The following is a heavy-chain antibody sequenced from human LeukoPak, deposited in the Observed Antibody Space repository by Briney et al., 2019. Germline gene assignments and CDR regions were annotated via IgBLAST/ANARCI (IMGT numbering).Heavy chain of an antibody. CDR3: ANGGIGRVVNWFDP. V-gene: IGHV3-23*01. Sequence: GGSLRLSCAASGFTFSSYAMSWVRQAPGKGLEWVSAISGSGGSTYYADSVKGRFTISRDNSKNTLYLQMNSLRAEDTAVYYCANGGIGRVVNWFDPWGQGTLVTVSS. CDR2: ISGSGGST. J-gene: IGHJ5*02. D-gene: IGHD3-3*01. CDR1: GFTFSSYA.